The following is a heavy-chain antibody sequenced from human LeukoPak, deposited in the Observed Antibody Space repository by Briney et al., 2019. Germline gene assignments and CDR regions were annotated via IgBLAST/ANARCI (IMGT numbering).Heavy chain of an antibody. Sequence: PGGSLRLSCAASGFTFSSYSMNWVRQAPGKGLEWVSYISSSSSTIYYADSVKGRFTISRDNAKNSLYLQMNSLRAEDTAVYYCARNYDSSGYGYWGQGTLVTVSS. V-gene: IGHV3-48*04. CDR3: ARNYDSSGYGY. J-gene: IGHJ4*02. D-gene: IGHD3-22*01. CDR1: GFTFSSYS. CDR2: ISSSSSTI.